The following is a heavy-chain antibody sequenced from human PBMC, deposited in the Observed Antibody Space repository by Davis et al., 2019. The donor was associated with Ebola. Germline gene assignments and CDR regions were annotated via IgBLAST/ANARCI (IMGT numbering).Heavy chain of an antibody. Sequence: GGSLRLSCAASGFTFSNYWMSWVRQAPGKGLEWVANIKQDGGEKHHVDSVKGRFTISRDNAKNSLYLQMNSLRAEDTAVYYCARDPIAARQSGLPYYYYGMDVWGQGTTVTVSS. D-gene: IGHD6-6*01. J-gene: IGHJ6*02. CDR1: GFTFSNYW. CDR3: ARDPIAARQSGLPYYYYGMDV. CDR2: IKQDGGEK. V-gene: IGHV3-7*01.